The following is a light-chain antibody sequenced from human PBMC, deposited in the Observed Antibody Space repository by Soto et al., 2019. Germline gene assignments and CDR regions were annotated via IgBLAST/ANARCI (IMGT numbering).Light chain of an antibody. CDR3: QSADSSGTYKV. CDR1: ALPKQY. CDR2: KDS. J-gene: IGLJ1*01. V-gene: IGLV3-25*03. Sequence: SSELTQPPSVSVSPGQTARITCSGDALPKQYAYWYQQKAGQAPVVVIYKDSERPSGIPERFSGFSSGTTVTLTISGVQAEDEADYYCQSADSSGTYKVFGTGTKVTVL.